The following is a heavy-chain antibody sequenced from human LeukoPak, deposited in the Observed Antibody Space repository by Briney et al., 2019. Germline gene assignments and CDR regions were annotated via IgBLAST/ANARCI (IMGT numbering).Heavy chain of an antibody. CDR1: GYTFTGYY. CDR3: ARALYYYDSSGYYPDAFDI. Sequence: LGASVKVSCMASGYTFTGYYMHWVRQAPGQGLEWMGWINPNSGGTNYAQKFQGRVTMTRDTSISTAYMELSRLRSDDTAVYYCARALYYYDSSGYYPDAFDIWGQGTMVTVSS. J-gene: IGHJ3*02. D-gene: IGHD3-22*01. V-gene: IGHV1-2*03. CDR2: INPNSGGT.